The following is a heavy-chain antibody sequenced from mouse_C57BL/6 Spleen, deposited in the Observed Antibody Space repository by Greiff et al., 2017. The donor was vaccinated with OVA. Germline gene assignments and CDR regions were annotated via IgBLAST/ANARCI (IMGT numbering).Heavy chain of an antibody. Sequence: EVQLQQSGPELVKPGASVKISCKASGYTFTDYYMTWVKQSHGKSLEWIGDINPNNGGTSYNQKFKGKATLTVDKSSSTAYMELRILTSEDSAVYDCARVIYYDVFYAMDYWGQGTSVTVSS. V-gene: IGHV1-26*01. CDR2: INPNNGGT. J-gene: IGHJ4*01. CDR1: GYTFTDYY. D-gene: IGHD2-4*01. CDR3: ARVIYYDVFYAMDY.